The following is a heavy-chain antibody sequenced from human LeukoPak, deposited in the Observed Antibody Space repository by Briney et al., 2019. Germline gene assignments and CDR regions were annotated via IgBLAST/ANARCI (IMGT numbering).Heavy chain of an antibody. CDR2: IRSDSSYK. D-gene: IGHD3-10*01. V-gene: IGHV3-30*02. Sequence: PGGSLRLSCVASGFSFRNYGMHWVRQAPGKGLEWVTFIRSDSSYKYYADSVKGRFTTSRDNSKSTLDLQMNSLRPEDTALYYCARDRGVSGNYYDYWGQGTLVTVSS. CDR3: ARDRGVSGNYYDY. CDR1: GFSFRNYG. J-gene: IGHJ4*02.